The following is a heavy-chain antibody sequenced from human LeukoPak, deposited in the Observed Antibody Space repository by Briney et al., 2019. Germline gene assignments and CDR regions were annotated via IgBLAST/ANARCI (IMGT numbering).Heavy chain of an antibody. V-gene: IGHV1-2*02. CDR3: ARWLPTNYFDY. CDR1: VYTFSGYY. CDR2: INPNNDDT. J-gene: IGHJ4*02. Sequence: ASVKLSCKASVYTFSGYYMYWVRQAPGQPLERMGWINPNNDDTNSAPKFQGRVSMTWDTSISTAYMQLNTLTSDDTAVYYCARWLPTNYFDYWGQGTLVTVSS. D-gene: IGHD5-12*01.